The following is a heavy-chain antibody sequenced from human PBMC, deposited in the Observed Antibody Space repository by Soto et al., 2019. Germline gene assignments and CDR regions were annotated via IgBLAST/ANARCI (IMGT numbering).Heavy chain of an antibody. V-gene: IGHV3-66*01. CDR2: IYSGGST. CDR1: GFTVSSNY. CDR3: ATEGYYGSRIDLYY. J-gene: IGHJ4*02. D-gene: IGHD3-10*01. Sequence: EVQLVESGGGLVQPGGSLRLSCAASGFTVSSNYMSWVRQAPGKGLEWVSVIYSGGSTYYADSVKGRFTISRDNSKNTLYLQMNSLRAEDTAVYYCATEGYYGSRIDLYYWGQGTLVTVSS.